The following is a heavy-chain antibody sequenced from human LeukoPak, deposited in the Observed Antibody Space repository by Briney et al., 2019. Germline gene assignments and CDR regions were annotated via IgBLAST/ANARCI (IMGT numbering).Heavy chain of an antibody. CDR3: ARGKYQLLFKPPSDAFDI. D-gene: IGHD2-2*01. Sequence: ASVKVSSKASGGTFSSYAISWVRQAPGQGLEWMGWINPNSGGTNYAQKFQGWVTMTRDTSISTAYMELSRLRSDDTAVYYCARGKYQLLFKPPSDAFDIWGQGTMVTVSS. CDR1: GGTFSSYA. J-gene: IGHJ3*02. V-gene: IGHV1-2*04. CDR2: INPNSGGT.